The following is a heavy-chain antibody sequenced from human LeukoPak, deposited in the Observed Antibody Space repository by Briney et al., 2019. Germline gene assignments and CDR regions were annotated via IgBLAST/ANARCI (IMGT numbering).Heavy chain of an antibody. CDR3: ARVQGRWPNSGAFDI. CDR2: INSDGSST. V-gene: IGHV3-74*01. D-gene: IGHD3-10*01. CDR1: GFTFSSYW. Sequence: GGSLRLSCAASGFTFSSYWMHWVRQAPGKGLVWVSRINSDGSSTSYADSVKGRFTISRDNAKNTLYLQMNSLRAEDAAVYYCARVQGRWPNSGAFDIWGQGTMVTVSS. J-gene: IGHJ3*02.